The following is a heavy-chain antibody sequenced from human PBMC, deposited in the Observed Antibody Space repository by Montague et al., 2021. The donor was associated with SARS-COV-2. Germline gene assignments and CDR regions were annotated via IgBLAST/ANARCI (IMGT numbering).Heavy chain of an antibody. CDR1: GVSVTDYY. Sequence: SETLSLTCTVSGVSVTDYYWSWIRQPPGKGLEWVGDVLYNKGTNSNPSPKSRVTISVDTAKNQFSLKLTSVNVADTAVYYCTRGAPGYWGQGTVVTVSS. CDR3: TRGAPGY. CDR2: VLYNKGT. J-gene: IGHJ4*02. V-gene: IGHV4-59*02.